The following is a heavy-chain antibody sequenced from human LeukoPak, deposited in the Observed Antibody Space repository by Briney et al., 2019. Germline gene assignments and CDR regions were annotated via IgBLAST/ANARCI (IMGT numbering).Heavy chain of an antibody. CDR2: IYYSGST. CDR1: GGSISSYY. J-gene: IGHJ4*02. Sequence: PSETLSPTCTVSGGSISSYYWSWIRQPPGKGLEWIGYIYYSGSTNYNPSLKSRVTISVDTSKNQFSLKLSSVTAADTAVYSCARHGPDCSGGSCYSLIDYWGQGTLVTVSS. D-gene: IGHD2-15*01. CDR3: ARHGPDCSGGSCYSLIDY. V-gene: IGHV4-59*08.